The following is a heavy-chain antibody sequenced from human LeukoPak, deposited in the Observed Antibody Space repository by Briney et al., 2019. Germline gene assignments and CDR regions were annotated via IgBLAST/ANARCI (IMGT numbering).Heavy chain of an antibody. J-gene: IGHJ4*02. CDR1: GFTFSTYA. Sequence: GGSLRLSCAASGFTFSTYAMNWVRQAPGKGLEWVSVISGSGGTYADSVKGRFTISRDNSNNTLYLQMNSLRAEDTAVYYCAKETIFGFYFFDYWGQGTLVTVSS. V-gene: IGHV3-23*01. D-gene: IGHD3-3*01. CDR3: AKETIFGFYFFDY. CDR2: ISGSGGT.